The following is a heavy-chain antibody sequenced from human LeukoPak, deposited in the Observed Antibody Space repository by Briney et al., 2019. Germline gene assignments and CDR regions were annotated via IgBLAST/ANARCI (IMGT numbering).Heavy chain of an antibody. Sequence: GGSLRLSCAASGFTFSSYAMHWVRQAPGKGLEWVAVISYDGSNKYYADSVKGRFTISRDNSKNTLYLQMNSLRAEDTAVYYYACIGLLDRRWFDPWGQETLVTVSS. CDR3: ACIGLLDRRWFDP. V-gene: IGHV3-30-3*01. CDR2: ISYDGSNK. D-gene: IGHD2-15*01. CDR1: GFTFSSYA. J-gene: IGHJ5*02.